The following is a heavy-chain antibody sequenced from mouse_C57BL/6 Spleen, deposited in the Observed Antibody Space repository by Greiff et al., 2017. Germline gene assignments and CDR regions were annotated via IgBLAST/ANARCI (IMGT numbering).Heavy chain of an antibody. CDR1: GFSLTSYG. J-gene: IGHJ3*01. D-gene: IGHD2-3*01. Sequence: VKLMESGPGLVQPSQSLSITCTVSGFSLTSYGVHWVRQPPGKGLEWLGVIWSGGSPDYNDAFISRLSISNDNSKSRVFFKMNSLQAYDTAIYYCAKFDDGGFAYWGQGTLVTVSA. CDR3: AKFDDGGFAY. V-gene: IGHV2-4*01. CDR2: IWSGGSP.